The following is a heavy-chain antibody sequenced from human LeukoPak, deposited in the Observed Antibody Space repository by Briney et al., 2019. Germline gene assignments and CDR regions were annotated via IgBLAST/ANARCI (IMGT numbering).Heavy chain of an antibody. V-gene: IGHV4-39*01. CDR1: GGSISSSTYY. CDR2: MYYIGST. D-gene: IGHD3-3*01. Sequence: SQTLSLTCTVSGGSISSSTYYWGWIRQPPGEGLKWIASMYYIGSTYYNPSLKSRVTISQDTSKNQFSLKLSSVTAADTAVYYCASEYDFWSGYPGCWFDPWGQGTLVTVSS. CDR3: ASEYDFWSGYPGCWFDP. J-gene: IGHJ5*02.